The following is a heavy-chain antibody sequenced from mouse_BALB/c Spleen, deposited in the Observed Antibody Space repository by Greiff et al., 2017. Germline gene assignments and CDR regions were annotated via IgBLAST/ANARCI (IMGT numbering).Heavy chain of an antibody. Sequence: EVKLMESGGGLVQPGGSRKLSCAASGFTFSSFGMHWVRQAPEKGLEWVAYISSGSGTIYYADTVKGRFTISRDNPKNTLFLQMTSLRSEDTAMYYCARWGDEYYCDYWGQGTTLTVSS. V-gene: IGHV5-17*02. CDR2: ISSGSGTI. CDR1: GFTFSSFG. D-gene: IGHD3-3*01. J-gene: IGHJ2*01. CDR3: ARWGDEYYCDY.